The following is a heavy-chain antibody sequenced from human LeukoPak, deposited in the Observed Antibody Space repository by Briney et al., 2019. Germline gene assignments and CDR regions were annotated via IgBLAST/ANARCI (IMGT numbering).Heavy chain of an antibody. V-gene: IGHV3-15*01. D-gene: IGHD4-17*01. J-gene: IGHJ4*02. Sequence: GGSLRLSSADPRFTFNNAWMSWVPHAPGEGLEWVCLIKSKTDGGTADYVAAVKGRFTIPRDDSKNTLFLQMNSLKTEDTAVYYCATRTTVTTMGTDYWGQGTLVTVSS. CDR1: RFTFNNAW. CDR2: IKSKTDGGTA. CDR3: ATRTTVTTMGTDY.